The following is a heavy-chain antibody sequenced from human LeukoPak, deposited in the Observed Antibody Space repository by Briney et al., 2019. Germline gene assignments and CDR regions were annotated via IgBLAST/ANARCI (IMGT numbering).Heavy chain of an antibody. CDR3: AREYTLYRSGWFLDY. CDR2: IDYSGNT. V-gene: IGHV4-39*07. Sequence: SETLSLTCAVSGDSSYSSIYYWGWVRQPPGKGLEWIGTIDYSGNTYYNPSLKSRATISTDTSRSQFSLKLSSVTAADTAVYYCAREYTLYRSGWFLDYWGQGTVVSVSS. J-gene: IGHJ4*02. D-gene: IGHD6-19*01. CDR1: GDSSYSSIYY.